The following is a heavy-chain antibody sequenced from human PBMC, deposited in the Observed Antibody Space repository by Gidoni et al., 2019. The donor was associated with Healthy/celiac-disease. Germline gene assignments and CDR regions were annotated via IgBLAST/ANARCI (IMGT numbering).Heavy chain of an antibody. Sequence: EVQLLESGGGLVQPGGSLRLSCAASGFTFSSSAMSWVRQAPGKGLEWVSAISGSGGSTYYADSVKGRFTISRDNSKNTLYLQMNSLRAEDTAVYYCAKVSGYYYDSSGRRYFDYWGQGTLVTVSS. V-gene: IGHV3-23*01. CDR3: AKVSGYYYDSSGRRYFDY. CDR2: ISGSGGST. CDR1: GFTFSSSA. J-gene: IGHJ4*02. D-gene: IGHD3-22*01.